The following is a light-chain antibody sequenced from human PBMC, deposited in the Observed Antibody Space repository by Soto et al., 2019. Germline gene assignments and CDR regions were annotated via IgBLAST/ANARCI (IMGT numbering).Light chain of an antibody. J-gene: IGLJ1*01. V-gene: IGLV2-14*03. CDR3: SSYTSTSTLYV. CDR1: SSDIGGYNY. Sequence: QSALTKPASVSGSPGQSITISCTGTSSDIGGYNYVSWYQQHPGKVPKLIIYDVSNRPSGVSNRFSGSKSGNAASLTISGLQAEDEADYYCSSYTSTSTLYVFGTGTKVTVL. CDR2: DVS.